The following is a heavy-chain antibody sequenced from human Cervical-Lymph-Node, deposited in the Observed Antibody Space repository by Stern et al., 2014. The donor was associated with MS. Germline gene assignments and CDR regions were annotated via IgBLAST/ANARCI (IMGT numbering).Heavy chain of an antibody. J-gene: IGHJ3*02. CDR1: RYTFTGYY. D-gene: IGHD6-19*01. V-gene: IGHV1-2*04. CDR3: ARGGRTSGWSPPDAFDI. CDR2: INPNSGGT. Sequence: QLEESGAEVKKPGASVKVSCKASRYTFTGYYMHWVRQAPGQGLEWMGXINPNSGGTNYTQKFQGWVTMTRDTSISTAYMELSRLRSDDTAVYYCARGGRTSGWSPPDAFDIWGQGTMVTVSS.